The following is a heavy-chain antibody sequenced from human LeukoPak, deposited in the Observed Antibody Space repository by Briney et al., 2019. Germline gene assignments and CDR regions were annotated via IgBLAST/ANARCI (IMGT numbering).Heavy chain of an antibody. J-gene: IGHJ5*02. V-gene: IGHV1-69*05. Sequence: AXXGXXSSYAISWVRQAPGQRLEWMGGIIPIFGTANYAQKFQGRVTITTDESTSTAYMELSSLRSEDTAVYYCASPPYDSSGYYPVGWFDPWGQGTLVTVSS. CDR3: ASPPYDSSGYYPVGWFDP. D-gene: IGHD3-22*01. CDR2: IIPIFGTA. CDR1: XGXXSSYA.